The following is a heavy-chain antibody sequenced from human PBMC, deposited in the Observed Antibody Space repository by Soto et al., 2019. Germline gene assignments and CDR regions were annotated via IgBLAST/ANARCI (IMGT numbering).Heavy chain of an antibody. D-gene: IGHD3-3*01. Sequence: PSETLSLTCTVSGGSISSYYWSWIRQPPGKGLEWIGYIYYSGSTNYNPSLKSRVTISVDTSKNQFSLKLSSVTAAGTAVYYCARGAGFWSGYSPPYYYYGMDVWGQGTTVTVSS. J-gene: IGHJ6*02. CDR2: IYYSGST. CDR1: GGSISSYY. CDR3: ARGAGFWSGYSPPYYYYGMDV. V-gene: IGHV4-59*01.